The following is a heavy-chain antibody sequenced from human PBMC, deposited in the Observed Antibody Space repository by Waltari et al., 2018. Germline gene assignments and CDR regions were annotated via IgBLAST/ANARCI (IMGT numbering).Heavy chain of an antibody. CDR1: GFTFSSYA. D-gene: IGHD2-15*01. CDR3: ARDAAVCSGGSCYFNYYYGMDV. CDR2: ISYDGSNK. V-gene: IGHV3-30*01. J-gene: IGHJ6*02. Sequence: QVQLVASGGGVVQPGRSLRLSCAASGFTFSSYAMHWVRQAPGKGLEWVAVISYDGSNKYYADAVKGRFTISRDNSKNTLYLQMNSLRAEDTAVYYCARDAAVCSGGSCYFNYYYGMDVWGQGTTVTVSS.